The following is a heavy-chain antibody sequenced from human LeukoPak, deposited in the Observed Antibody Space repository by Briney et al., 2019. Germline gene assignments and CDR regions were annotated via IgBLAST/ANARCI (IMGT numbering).Heavy chain of an antibody. CDR3: AEAALTYSSSKEFDY. CDR2: ISWNSGSI. J-gene: IGHJ4*02. Sequence: PGGSLRLSCAASGFTFDDYAMHWVRQAPGKGLEWVSGISWNSGSIGYADSVKGRFTISRDNAKNSLYLQMNSLRAEDTALYYCAEAALTYSSSKEFDYWGQGTLVTVSS. V-gene: IGHV3-9*01. CDR1: GFTFDDYA. D-gene: IGHD6-6*01.